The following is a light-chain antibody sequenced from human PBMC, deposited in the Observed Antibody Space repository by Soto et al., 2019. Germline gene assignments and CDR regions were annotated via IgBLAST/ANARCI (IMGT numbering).Light chain of an antibody. CDR3: QQYNSYSST. V-gene: IGKV1-5*01. CDR1: QSISSW. Sequence: DIQMTQSPSTLSASVGDRVTITCRASQSISSWLAWYQQKPGKAPKLLIYDASSLESGVPSRFSGSGSGTEFTLTISSLQPDDFAVYYCQQYNSYSSTFGQGTKVDIK. J-gene: IGKJ1*01. CDR2: DAS.